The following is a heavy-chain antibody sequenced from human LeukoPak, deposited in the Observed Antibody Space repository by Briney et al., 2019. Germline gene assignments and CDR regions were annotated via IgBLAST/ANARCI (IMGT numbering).Heavy chain of an antibody. Sequence: GGSLRLSCAASGFTFSSYSMNWVRQAPGKGLEWVSSISSSSSYIYYADSVKGRFTISRDNAKNSLYLQMNSLRAEDTAVYYCARGHIEQWLGGDWFDPWGQGTLVTVSS. V-gene: IGHV3-21*04. J-gene: IGHJ5*02. CDR3: ARGHIEQWLGGDWFDP. CDR2: ISSSSSYI. D-gene: IGHD6-19*01. CDR1: GFTFSSYS.